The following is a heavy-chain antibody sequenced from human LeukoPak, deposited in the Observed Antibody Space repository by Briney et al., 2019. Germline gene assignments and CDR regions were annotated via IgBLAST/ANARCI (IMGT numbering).Heavy chain of an antibody. CDR3: AKGPLGIAVAPDY. D-gene: IGHD6-19*01. CDR1: GFTFSGNG. CDR2: ISFDGSNK. V-gene: IGHV3-30*18. Sequence: GGSLRLSCAASGFTFSGNGMHWVRQAPGKGLEWVAVISFDGSNKFYADSVKGRFSISRDNSKNTLYLQMNSLRADDTAVYYCAKGPLGIAVAPDYWGQGALVTVSS. J-gene: IGHJ4*02.